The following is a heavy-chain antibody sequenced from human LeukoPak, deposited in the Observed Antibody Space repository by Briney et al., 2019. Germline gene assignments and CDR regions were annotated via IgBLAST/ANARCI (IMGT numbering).Heavy chain of an antibody. CDR1: GGSFSGYY. D-gene: IGHD6-6*01. CDR3: ARGYSSSSFDY. V-gene: IGHV4-34*01. Sequence: SETLSLTCAVYGGSFSGYYWSWIRQPPGKGLEWIGEIYHSGSTNYNPSLKSRVTISVDTSKNQFSLKLSSVTAADTAVYYCARGYSSSSFDYWGQGTLVTVSS. CDR2: IYHSGST. J-gene: IGHJ4*02.